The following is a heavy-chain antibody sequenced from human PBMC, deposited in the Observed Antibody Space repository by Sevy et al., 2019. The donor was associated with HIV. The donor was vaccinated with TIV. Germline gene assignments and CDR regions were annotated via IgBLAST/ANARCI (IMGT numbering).Heavy chain of an antibody. D-gene: IGHD3-22*01. V-gene: IGHV5-51*01. CDR3: ATSRSGYFDSSGYYIY. CDR2: IFPEDSDT. CDR1: GYSFTSHW. Sequence: GESLKISCLGSGYSFTSHWIGWVRHMPGKGLEWMGIIFPEDSDTRHSPSFQGQVTFSADKSINTAYLQWSSLKASDTAMYYCATSRSGYFDSSGYYIYWGQGTLVTVSS. J-gene: IGHJ4*02.